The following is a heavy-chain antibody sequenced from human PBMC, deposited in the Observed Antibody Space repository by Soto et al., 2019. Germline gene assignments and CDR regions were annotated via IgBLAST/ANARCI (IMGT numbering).Heavy chain of an antibody. J-gene: IGHJ3*02. CDR2: MSHSGGT. Sequence: QVQLQQWGAGLLKPSETLSLTCAVYGGFVTSGSYYWSWIRQPPGKGLEWIGEMSHSGGTQFNPSLQSRVTLSVDTSKNQFTLKMSSVTASDTALYYCALVERGTATTVVDAFDIWGPGTMVTVSS. CDR3: ALVERGTATTVVDAFDI. CDR1: GGFVTSGSYY. V-gene: IGHV4-34*01. D-gene: IGHD1-1*01.